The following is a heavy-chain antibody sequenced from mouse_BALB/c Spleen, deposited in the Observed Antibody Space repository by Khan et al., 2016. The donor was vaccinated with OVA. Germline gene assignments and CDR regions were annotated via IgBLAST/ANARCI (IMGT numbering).Heavy chain of an antibody. Sequence: DLVKPGALVKLSCKASGYTFTSYWINWIKQRPGQGLEWIGRIAPGSGSTDYNEMFKGKATLTVDTSSSTVYIQLSSLSSEDSAVYFCARENYYGSSCYAMDYWGQGTSVTVSS. CDR3: ARENYYGSSCYAMDY. J-gene: IGHJ4*01. V-gene: IGHV1S41*01. CDR2: IAPGSGST. D-gene: IGHD1-1*01. CDR1: GYTFTSYW.